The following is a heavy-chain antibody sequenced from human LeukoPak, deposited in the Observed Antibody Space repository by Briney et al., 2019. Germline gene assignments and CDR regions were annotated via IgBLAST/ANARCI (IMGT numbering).Heavy chain of an antibody. CDR2: IYYSRST. V-gene: IGHV4-39*01. Sequence: SETLSLTCTVSGGSISSSSYYWGWIRQPPGKGLEWIGSIYYSRSTYYNPSLKSRVTISVDTSKNQFSLKLSSVTAADTAVYYCAWGTMIVVVDHAFDIWGQGTMVTVSS. J-gene: IGHJ3*02. CDR3: AWGTMIVVVDHAFDI. CDR1: GGSISSSSYY. D-gene: IGHD3-22*01.